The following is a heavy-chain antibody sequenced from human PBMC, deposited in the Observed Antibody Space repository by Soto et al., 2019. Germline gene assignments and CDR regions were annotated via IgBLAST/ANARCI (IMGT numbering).Heavy chain of an antibody. V-gene: IGHV1-46*03. CDR2: INPSGGST. CDR1: GYTFTSYY. J-gene: IGHJ4*02. CDR3: ARAYSGYDYVDY. Sequence: QVQLVQSGAEVKKPGASVKVSCKASGYTFTSYYMHWVRQAPGQGLEWMGIINPSGGSTSYAQKFQGSVTMTRDTSTSTVYMELSSLRSEDTAVYYCARAYSGYDYVDYWGQGTLVTVSS. D-gene: IGHD5-12*01.